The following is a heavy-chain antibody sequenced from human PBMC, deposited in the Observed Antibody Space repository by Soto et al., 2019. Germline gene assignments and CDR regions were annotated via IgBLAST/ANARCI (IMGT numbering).Heavy chain of an antibody. Sequence: QVQLVQSGAEVKKPGSSVKVSCKASGGTFSSYAISWVRQAPGQGLEWMGGIIPIFGTANYAQKFQGRVTITADESTSTAYMELSSLRSEDTAVYYCARDKIAARPGTYYYYGMDVWGQGTTVTVSS. CDR1: GGTFSSYA. CDR2: IIPIFGTA. V-gene: IGHV1-69*01. J-gene: IGHJ6*02. D-gene: IGHD6-6*01. CDR3: ARDKIAARPGTYYYYGMDV.